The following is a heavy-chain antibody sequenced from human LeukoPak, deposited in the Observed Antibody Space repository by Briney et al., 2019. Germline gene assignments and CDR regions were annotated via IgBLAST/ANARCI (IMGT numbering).Heavy chain of an antibody. Sequence: GGSLRLSCAASGFTFSSYEMNWVRQAPGKGLEWVSYISSSGSTIYYADSVKGRFTISRDNAKNSLYLQMNSLRAEDTAVYYCARDQWRYGDYVRFDYWGQGTLVTVSS. CDR1: GFTFSSYE. D-gene: IGHD4-17*01. V-gene: IGHV3-48*03. J-gene: IGHJ4*02. CDR2: ISSSGSTI. CDR3: ARDQWRYGDYVRFDY.